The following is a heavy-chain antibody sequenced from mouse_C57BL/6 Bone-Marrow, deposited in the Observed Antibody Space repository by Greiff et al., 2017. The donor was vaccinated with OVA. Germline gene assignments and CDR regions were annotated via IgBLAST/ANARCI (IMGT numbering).Heavy chain of an antibody. V-gene: IGHV5-9*01. D-gene: IGHD1-1*01. J-gene: IGHJ1*03. CDR1: GFTFSSYT. CDR2: ISGGGGNT. Sequence: EVQLVESGGGLVKPGGSLKLSCAASGFTFSSYTMSWVRQTPEKRLEWVATISGGGGNTYYPDSVKGLFTISRDNAKNTLYLQMSSLRSEDTALYYCAKRGDGSSPWYFDVWGTGTTVTVSS. CDR3: AKRGDGSSPWYFDV.